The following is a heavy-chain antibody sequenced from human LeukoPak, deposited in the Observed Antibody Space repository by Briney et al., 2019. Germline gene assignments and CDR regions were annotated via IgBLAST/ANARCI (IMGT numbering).Heavy chain of an antibody. CDR3: AKSGGSSYPSRYCMDV. Sequence: GGSLRLSCAASGFTFSVYAMSWVRQAPGKGLEWVSAISGFGGRTYYADSVRGRFTISRDTSKNTLYLQMNSLRAEDTAVYYCAKSGGSSYPSRYCMDVWGKGTTVTVSS. CDR1: GFTFSVYA. D-gene: IGHD6-6*01. V-gene: IGHV3-23*01. CDR2: ISGFGGRT. J-gene: IGHJ6*03.